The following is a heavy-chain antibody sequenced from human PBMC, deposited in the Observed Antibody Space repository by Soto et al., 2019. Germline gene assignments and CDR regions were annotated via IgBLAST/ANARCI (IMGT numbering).Heavy chain of an antibody. D-gene: IGHD2-2*01. J-gene: IGHJ6*02. V-gene: IGHV4-61*01. CDR1: GGSVSSGSYY. Sequence: KSSETLSLTCTVSGGSVSSGSYYWTWIRQPPGKGLEWIGYIYYSGSTNYNPSLKSRVTISLDTSNTQFSLRLSPVTAADTAVYYCARTFCSTTSCQAHDMDVWGQGTTVTVSS. CDR2: IYYSGST. CDR3: ARTFCSTTSCQAHDMDV.